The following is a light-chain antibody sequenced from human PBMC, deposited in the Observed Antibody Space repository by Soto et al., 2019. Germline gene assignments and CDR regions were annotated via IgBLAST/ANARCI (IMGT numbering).Light chain of an antibody. J-gene: IGKJ1*01. V-gene: IGKV1-5*01. CDR3: KQYNSYTWT. CDR2: DAS. CDR1: QSISSW. Sequence: DIQMTQSPSTLSASVGDRVTITCRASQSISSWLAWYQQKPGKAPKLLIYDASSLESGVPSRFSGSGSGTAFTLTISSLQTYDFATYYCKQYNSYTWTFGQGTKVEIK.